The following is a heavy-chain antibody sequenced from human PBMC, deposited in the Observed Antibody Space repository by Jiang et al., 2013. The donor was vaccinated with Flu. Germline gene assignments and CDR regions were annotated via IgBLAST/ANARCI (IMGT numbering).Heavy chain of an antibody. CDR3: ARDGGVPYDSSGYSQFDY. J-gene: IGHJ4*02. D-gene: IGHD3-22*01. CDR2: ISAYNGNT. Sequence: GAEVKKPGASMRVSCKASGYTFTSYGISWVRQAPGQGLEWMGWISAYNGNTNYAQKLQGRVTMTTDTSTSTAYMELRSLRSDDTAVYYCARDGGVPYDSSGYSQFDYWGQGTLVTVSS. CDR1: GYTFTSYG. V-gene: IGHV1-18*01.